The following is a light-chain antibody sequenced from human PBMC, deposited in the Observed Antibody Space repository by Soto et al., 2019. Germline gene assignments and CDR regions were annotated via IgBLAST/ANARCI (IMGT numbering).Light chain of an antibody. J-gene: IGKJ1*01. CDR1: QSVSSSY. V-gene: IGKV3-20*01. CDR2: GAS. Sequence: EIVLTQSPGTLSLSPGERATLSCRASQSVSSSYLAWYQQKPGQAPRLLIYGASSRATGIPDRFSGSGSGTDFTLTISRLEPEDFAVYYCQQYGSSRWTFGPGTKV. CDR3: QQYGSSRWT.